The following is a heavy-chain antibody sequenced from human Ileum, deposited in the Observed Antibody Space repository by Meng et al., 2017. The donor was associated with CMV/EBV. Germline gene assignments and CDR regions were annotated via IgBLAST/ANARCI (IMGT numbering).Heavy chain of an antibody. CDR3: ARAISGHYYVP. CDR2: INYRGTT. D-gene: IGHD3-22*01. J-gene: IGHJ1*01. V-gene: IGHV4-30-4*08. CDR1: GGSISRGDYY. Sequence: QWHLQGSGPGLVMPSQPLSLTCTVSGGSISRGDYYWSWIREPPGKGLEWIGYINYRGTTYYNPSLKSRLTISVDTSNNQFSLILSSVTAADTALYYCARAISGHYYVPWGQGTLVTVSS.